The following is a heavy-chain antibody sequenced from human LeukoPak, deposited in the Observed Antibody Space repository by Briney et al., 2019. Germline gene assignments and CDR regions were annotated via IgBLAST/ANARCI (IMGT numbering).Heavy chain of an antibody. D-gene: IGHD4-23*01. CDR2: ISYDGSNK. J-gene: IGHJ4*02. CDR1: GFTFNNYA. CDR3: ARGAHKRDDYGGFFDY. V-gene: IGHV3-30*04. Sequence: PGRSLRLSCAASGFTFNNYAMHWVRQAPGKGLEWVAVISYDGSNKNYADSVKGRFTISRDNSKNTLYLQMNSLRAEDTAVYYCARGAHKRDDYGGFFDYWGQKTLVTVSS.